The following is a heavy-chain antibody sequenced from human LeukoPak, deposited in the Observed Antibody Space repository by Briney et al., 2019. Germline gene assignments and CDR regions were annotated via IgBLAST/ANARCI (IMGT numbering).Heavy chain of an antibody. J-gene: IGHJ6*03. Sequence: SETLSLTCSVSGGSISSYYWSWIRQPPGKGPEWIGYIYYSGSTNYNPSLKSRVTISVDTSKNQFSLRLTSVTAADTAVYYCARGGSYYDFWSGYYDYYYYMDVWGKGTTATVSS. V-gene: IGHV4-59*01. CDR1: GGSISSYY. CDR3: ARGGSYYDFWSGYYDYYYYMDV. D-gene: IGHD3-3*01. CDR2: IYYSGST.